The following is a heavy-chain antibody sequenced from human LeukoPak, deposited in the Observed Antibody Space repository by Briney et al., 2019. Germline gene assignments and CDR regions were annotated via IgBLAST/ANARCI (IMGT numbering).Heavy chain of an antibody. V-gene: IGHV5-51*01. J-gene: IGHJ4*02. CDR1: GYIFTNYW. D-gene: IGHD5-18*01. CDR2: IYPDDSDT. Sequence: GESLRISCKGSGYIFTNYWIGWVRQMPGKGLEWVGFIYPDDSDTKYSPSFQGQVTISADRSISTAYLQWSSLKASDTAMYYCATTDISMASDFDHWGQGTLVTVSS. CDR3: ATTDISMASDFDH.